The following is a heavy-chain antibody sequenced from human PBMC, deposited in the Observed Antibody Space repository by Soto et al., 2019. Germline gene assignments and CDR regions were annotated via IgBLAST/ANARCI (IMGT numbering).Heavy chain of an antibody. V-gene: IGHV3-23*01. CDR2: ISGSGGST. CDR3: AKCDAARNYYYYGMDV. Sequence: PGGSLRLSCAASGFTFSSYAMRWVRQAPGKGVEWVAAISGSGGSTYYADSVEGRCTISRDNTKNTLYLQMNSLRAEDTAVYYCAKCDAARNYYYYGMDVGGQGTTVTVSS. CDR1: GFTFSSYA. D-gene: IGHD6-6*01. J-gene: IGHJ6*02.